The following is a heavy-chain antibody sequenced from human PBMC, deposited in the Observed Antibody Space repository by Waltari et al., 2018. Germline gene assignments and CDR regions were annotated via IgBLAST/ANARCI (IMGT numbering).Heavy chain of an antibody. CDR3: GRIAFGDEGGYFQY. CDR1: GGSISTNYN. D-gene: IGHD4-17*01. Sequence: QLQLQESGPGLVKPSETLSLTCTVSGGSISTNYNWGWIRQPPGKGLEWMGNMQYRGSTFYNPSLESRVTISLDTWKNQFSLRLSSVGAADTAVSFCGRIAFGDEGGYFQYWGHGTLVTVSS. V-gene: IGHV4-39*01. J-gene: IGHJ1*01. CDR2: MQYRGST.